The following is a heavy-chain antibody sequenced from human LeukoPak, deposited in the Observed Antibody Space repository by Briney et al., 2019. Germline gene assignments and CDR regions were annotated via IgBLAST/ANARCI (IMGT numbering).Heavy chain of an antibody. CDR2: IIPIFGTA. CDR1: GGTFSSYA. J-gene: IGHJ5*02. CDR3: ARDRTRNNWNYDWFDP. D-gene: IGHD1-7*01. Sequence: SVKVSCKASGGTFSSYAISWVRQAPGQGLEWMGGIIPIFGTANYAQKFQGRVPITADESTSTAYMELSSLRSEDTAVYYCARDRTRNNWNYDWFDPWGQGTLVTVSS. V-gene: IGHV1-69*01.